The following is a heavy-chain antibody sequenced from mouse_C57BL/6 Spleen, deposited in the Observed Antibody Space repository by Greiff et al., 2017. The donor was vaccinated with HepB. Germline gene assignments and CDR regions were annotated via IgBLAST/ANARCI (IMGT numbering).Heavy chain of an antibody. Sequence: EVQLQESGPGLVKPSQSLSLTCSVTGYSITSGYYWNWIRQFPGNKLEWMGYISYDGSNNYNPSLKNRISITRDTSKKQFFLKLNSVTTEDTATYYCEREYDYSEGDNGMDYWGQGTSVTVSS. CDR1: GYSITSGYY. D-gene: IGHD2-4*01. CDR2: ISYDGSN. J-gene: IGHJ4*01. V-gene: IGHV3-6*01. CDR3: EREYDYSEGDNGMDY.